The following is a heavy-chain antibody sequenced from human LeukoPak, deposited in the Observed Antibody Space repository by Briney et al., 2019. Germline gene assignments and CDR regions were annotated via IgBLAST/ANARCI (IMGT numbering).Heavy chain of an antibody. D-gene: IGHD3-22*01. V-gene: IGHV3-7*01. CDR2: IKQDGSEK. CDR1: GFTFSSYW. J-gene: IGHJ4*02. CDR3: ARDYRHYDSRVFDY. Sequence: GGSLRLSCAASGFTFSSYWMSWVRQAPGKGLEWVANIKQDGSEKYYVDSVKGRFTISRDNAKNSLYLQMNSLRAEDTAVYYCARDYRHYDSRVFDYWGQGTLVTVSS.